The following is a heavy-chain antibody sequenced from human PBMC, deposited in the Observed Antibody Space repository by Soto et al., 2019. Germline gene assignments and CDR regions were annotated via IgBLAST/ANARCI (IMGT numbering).Heavy chain of an antibody. D-gene: IGHD3-10*01. V-gene: IGHV1-69*02. CDR1: GGTFSSYT. Sequence: QVQLVQSGAEVKKPGSSVKVSCKASGGTFSSYTISWVRQAPGQGLEWMGRIIPILGIANYAQKFQGRVTIPADKSTSTASMERGGLGSEDTAVYYWARAGVWLGGLGGRDVWGQGTTVTVSS. J-gene: IGHJ6*02. CDR3: ARAGVWLGGLGGRDV. CDR2: IIPILGIA.